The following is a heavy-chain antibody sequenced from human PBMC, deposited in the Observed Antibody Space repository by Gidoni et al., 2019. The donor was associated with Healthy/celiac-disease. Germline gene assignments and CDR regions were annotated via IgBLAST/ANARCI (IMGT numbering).Heavy chain of an antibody. J-gene: IGHJ6*02. D-gene: IGHD5-18*01. V-gene: IGHV3-11*01. CDR3: ARESPGYSYGSYYGMDV. CDR2: ISSSGSTI. Sequence: QAPGKGLEWVSYISSSGSTIYYADSVKGRFTISRDNAKNSLYLQMNSLRAEDTAVYYCARESPGYSYGSYYGMDVWGQGTTVTVSS.